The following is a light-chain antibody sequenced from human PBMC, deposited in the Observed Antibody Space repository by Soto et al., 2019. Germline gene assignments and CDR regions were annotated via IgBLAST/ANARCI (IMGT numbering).Light chain of an antibody. CDR2: DVS. J-gene: IGLJ1*01. CDR1: SSDLGGYNY. CDR3: CSYAGSYTYV. V-gene: IGLV2-11*01. Sequence: QSVLTQPRSVSGSLGQSVTISCTGTSSDLGGYNYVSWYQQHPGKAPKLMIYDVSKRPSGVPDRFSGSKSGNTASLTISGLQAEDEADYYCCSYAGSYTYVFGTGTKLTV.